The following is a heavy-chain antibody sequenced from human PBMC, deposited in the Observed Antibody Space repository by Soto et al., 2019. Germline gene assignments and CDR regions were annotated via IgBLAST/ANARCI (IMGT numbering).Heavy chain of an antibody. J-gene: IGHJ6*02. CDR1: GFTFSDYV. V-gene: IGHV3-23*01. Sequence: GGSLRLSCTASGFTFSDYVMSWVRQAPGRGLEWVSAISGGGSSTFYADSVKGRFVISRDNSKNTLYLQMNSLRAEDTAVYYCARDFSGGSCYPTDDYYYYGMDVWGQGTTVTVSS. CDR2: ISGGGSST. CDR3: ARDFSGGSCYPTDDYYYYGMDV. D-gene: IGHD2-15*01.